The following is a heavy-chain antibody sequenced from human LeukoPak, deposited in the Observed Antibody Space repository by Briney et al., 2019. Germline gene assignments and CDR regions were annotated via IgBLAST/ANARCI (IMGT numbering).Heavy chain of an antibody. J-gene: IGHJ4*02. Sequence: GGSLRLSCAASGFTFSSYAMSWVRQAPGKGLEWVSAISGSGGSTYYADSVKGRFTISRDNSKNTLYLQMNSLRAEDTAVYYCARDETPAIVVVPAAIDYWGQGTLVTVSS. D-gene: IGHD2-2*01. CDR2: ISGSGGST. CDR3: ARDETPAIVVVPAAIDY. V-gene: IGHV3-23*01. CDR1: GFTFSSYA.